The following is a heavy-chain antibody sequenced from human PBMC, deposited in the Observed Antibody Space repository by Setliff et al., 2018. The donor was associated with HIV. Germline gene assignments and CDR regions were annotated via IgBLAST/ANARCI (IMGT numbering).Heavy chain of an antibody. Sequence: SETLSLTCNVSGGSISGYYWSWVRQPPGKGLEWIGYIYYSGSTNYNPSLRSRVTILVDTSKNQVSLRLTSVTSADTALYYCARESQQYYDILTGFNYYYGMDVWGRGITVTVSS. J-gene: IGHJ6*02. V-gene: IGHV4-59*01. CDR3: ARESQQYYDILTGFNYYYGMDV. CDR2: IYYSGST. D-gene: IGHD3-9*01. CDR1: GGSISGYY.